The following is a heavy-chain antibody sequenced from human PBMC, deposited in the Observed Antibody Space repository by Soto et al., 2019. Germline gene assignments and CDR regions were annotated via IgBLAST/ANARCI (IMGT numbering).Heavy chain of an antibody. CDR1: GFSLYTGGVG. D-gene: IGHD1-1*01. CDR2: LYWDDTR. V-gene: IGHV2-5*02. J-gene: IGHJ6*04. Sequence: QITLKESSPTLVKPAQTLTMTCSFSGFSLYTGGVGVGWIRQPPGKALEWLALLYWDDTRRYNPSLKNTLTIAKDTSVNQVVLTVTDMGPVDTGTYFCAHYTTDTYFDVWGKGATVTVSS. CDR3: AHYTTDTYFDV.